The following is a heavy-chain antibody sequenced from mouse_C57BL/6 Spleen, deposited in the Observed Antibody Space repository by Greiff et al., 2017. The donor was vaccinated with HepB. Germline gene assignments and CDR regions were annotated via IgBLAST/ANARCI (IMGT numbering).Heavy chain of an antibody. Sequence: VQLQQSVAELVRPGASVKLSCTASGFNIKNPYMHWVKQRPEQGLEWIGRIDPANGNTKYAPKFQGKATITADTSSNTAYLQLSSLTSEDTAIYYCARGDYDDFAYWGQGTLVTVSA. V-gene: IGHV14-3*01. CDR3: ARGDYDDFAY. CDR1: GFNIKNPY. D-gene: IGHD2-4*01. J-gene: IGHJ3*01. CDR2: IDPANGNT.